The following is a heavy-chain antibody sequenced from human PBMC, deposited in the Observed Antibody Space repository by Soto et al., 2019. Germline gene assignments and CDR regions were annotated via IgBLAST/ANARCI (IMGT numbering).Heavy chain of an antibody. V-gene: IGHV4-30-4*01. J-gene: IGHJ3*02. CDR1: GGSISRGDYY. CDR2: IYYSGST. CDR3: VRVRRDAFDI. Sequence: NPSETLSLTCTVSGGSISRGDYYWSWIRQPPGKGLEWIGYIYYSGSTYYNPSLKSRVTISVDTSKNQFSLKLSSVTAADTAVYYCVRVRRDAFDIWGQGTMVTVSS.